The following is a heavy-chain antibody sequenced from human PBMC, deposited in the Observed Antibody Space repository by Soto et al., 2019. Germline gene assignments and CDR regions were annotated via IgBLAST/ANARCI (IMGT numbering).Heavy chain of an antibody. CDR3: AREIPGAAAGPYFDY. CDR2: INACNGNT. CDR1: GYTFTSYA. D-gene: IGHD6-13*01. J-gene: IGHJ4*02. Sequence: ASVKVSCKASGYTFTSYAMHWVRQAPGQRLEWMGWINACNGNTKYSQKFQGRVTITRDTSASTAYMELSSLRSEDTAVYYCAREIPGAAAGPYFDYWGQGSLVTVSS. V-gene: IGHV1-3*01.